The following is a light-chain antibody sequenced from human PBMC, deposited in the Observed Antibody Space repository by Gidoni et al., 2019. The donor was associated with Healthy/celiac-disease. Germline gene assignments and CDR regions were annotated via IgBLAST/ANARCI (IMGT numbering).Light chain of an antibody. Sequence: QLVLTHSPSASASLGASVKLTCTLSSGHSSYAIAWHQQQPEKGPRYLMKLNSDGSHSKGDGIPDRFSGSSFGAERYLTISSLQSEDEADYYCQTCCTGILVFGGGTKLTVL. V-gene: IGLV4-69*01. J-gene: IGLJ2*01. CDR3: QTCCTGILV. CDR1: SGHSSYA. CDR2: LNSDGSH.